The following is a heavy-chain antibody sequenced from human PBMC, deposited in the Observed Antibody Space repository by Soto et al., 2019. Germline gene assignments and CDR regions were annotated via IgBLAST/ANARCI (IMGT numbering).Heavy chain of an antibody. D-gene: IGHD6-19*01. Sequence: PGGSLRLSCSASGFTFSSYAMHWVRQAPGKGLEYVSAISSNGGSTYYADSVKGRFTISRDNSKNTLYLQMSSLRAEDTAVYYCVKSGGSSGWYWGGQGTLVTVSS. V-gene: IGHV3-64D*08. CDR2: ISSNGGST. CDR3: VKSGGSSGWYW. CDR1: GFTFSSYA. J-gene: IGHJ4*02.